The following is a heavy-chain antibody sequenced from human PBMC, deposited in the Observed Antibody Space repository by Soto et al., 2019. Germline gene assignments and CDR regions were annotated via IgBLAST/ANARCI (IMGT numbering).Heavy chain of an antibody. CDR2: IYYSGST. Sequence: SETLSLTCTVSGGSITGSGYYWSWIRQHPGEGLEWVGYIYYSGSTYYNPSLKSRLTISVATSKNQFSLKLTSVTAADTAVYYCARDTSLVRGVFGMDVWGQGTTVTVSS. CDR3: ARDTSLVRGVFGMDV. J-gene: IGHJ6*02. CDR1: GGSITGSGYY. V-gene: IGHV4-31*03. D-gene: IGHD3-10*01.